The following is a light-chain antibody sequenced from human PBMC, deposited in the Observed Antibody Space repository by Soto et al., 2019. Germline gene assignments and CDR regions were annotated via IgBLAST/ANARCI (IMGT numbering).Light chain of an antibody. V-gene: IGKV1-5*01. CDR1: QSISSW. J-gene: IGKJ1*01. Sequence: DIRMTQSPSTLSASVGDRVTITCRASQSISSWLAWYQQKPGKAPKLLIYDASSLESGVPSRFSGSGSGTEFTLTISSLQHDDFATYYCQQYNSYSGTLGQGTKVDIK. CDR3: QQYNSYSGT. CDR2: DAS.